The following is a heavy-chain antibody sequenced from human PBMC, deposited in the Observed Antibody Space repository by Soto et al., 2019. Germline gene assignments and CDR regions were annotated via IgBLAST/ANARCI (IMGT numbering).Heavy chain of an antibody. J-gene: IGHJ5*02. D-gene: IGHD5-18*01. Sequence: QVQLQQWGAGLLKPSETLSLTCAVYGGSFSGYYWSWIRQPPGKGLEWIGEINHSGSTNYNPSLKSRVTISVDTSKNQFSLKLSSVTAADTAVYYCARPVDVDTAMVWFDPWGQGTLVTVSS. CDR1: GGSFSGYY. CDR2: INHSGST. V-gene: IGHV4-34*01. CDR3: ARPVDVDTAMVWFDP.